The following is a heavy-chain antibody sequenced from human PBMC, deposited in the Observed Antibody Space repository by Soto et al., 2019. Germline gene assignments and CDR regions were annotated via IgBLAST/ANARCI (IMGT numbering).Heavy chain of an antibody. CDR2: IYYSGST. CDR1: GGSISSGDYY. J-gene: IGHJ5*02. CDR3: ARLEPRSAWFDP. D-gene: IGHD1-1*01. V-gene: IGHV4-30-4*01. Sequence: SETLSLTCTVSGGSISSGDYYWSWIRQPPGKGLEWIGYIYYSGSTYYNPSLKSRVTISVDTSKNQFSLKLSSVAAADTAVYYCARLEPRSAWFDPWGQGTLVTVSS.